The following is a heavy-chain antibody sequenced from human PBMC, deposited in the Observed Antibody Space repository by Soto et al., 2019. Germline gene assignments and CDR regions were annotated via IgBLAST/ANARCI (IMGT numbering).Heavy chain of an antibody. V-gene: IGHV3-30-3*01. Sequence: GSLLLACSASGFSFGGYAMHWVRQAAGKGLEWVAVISYDGSNKYYADSVKGRFTISRDNSKNTLFLQMNSLRAEDTAVYYCARSYDSSGFYSFDFWGRGTLVTVYS. CDR1: GFSFGGYA. J-gene: IGHJ4*02. CDR2: ISYDGSNK. D-gene: IGHD3-22*01. CDR3: ARSYDSSGFYSFDF.